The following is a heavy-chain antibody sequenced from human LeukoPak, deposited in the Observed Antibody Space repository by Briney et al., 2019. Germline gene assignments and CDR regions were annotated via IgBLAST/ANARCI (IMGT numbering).Heavy chain of an antibody. Sequence: GGSLRLPCAASGFTFSNAWMSWVRQAPGKGLEWVGRIKSKTDGGTTDYAAPVKGRFTISRDDSKHTLYVQMNSLNTEDTAVYYCTTRFYDFWSGYTDYWGQGTLVTVSS. CDR3: TTRFYDFWSGYTDY. J-gene: IGHJ4*02. D-gene: IGHD3-3*01. CDR2: IKSKTDGGTT. V-gene: IGHV3-15*01. CDR1: GFTFSNAW.